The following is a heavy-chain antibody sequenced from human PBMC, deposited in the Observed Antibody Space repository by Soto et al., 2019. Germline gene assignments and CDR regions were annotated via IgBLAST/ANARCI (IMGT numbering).Heavy chain of an antibody. J-gene: IGHJ4*02. Sequence: PVKVSCKASGGTFSSYAISWVRQAPRQGLEWMRGIIPIFGTANYAQKFQGRVTITADKSTSTAYMELSSLRSEDTAVYYCARVARSMIVVDYFFEYWGQGTLVIFSA. CDR3: ARVARSMIVVDYFFEY. D-gene: IGHD3-22*01. V-gene: IGHV1-69*06. CDR1: GGTFSSYA. CDR2: IIPIFGTA.